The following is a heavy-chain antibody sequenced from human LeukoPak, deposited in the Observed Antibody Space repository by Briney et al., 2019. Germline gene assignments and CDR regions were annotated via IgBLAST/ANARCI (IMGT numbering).Heavy chain of an antibody. D-gene: IGHD5-24*01. J-gene: IGHJ4*02. CDR3: VRDNAAADGALDY. V-gene: IGHV3-33*01. Sequence: GGSLRLSCVASGFTFSSHSMHWVRQAPGTGLEWVAVIWYDGSHRYYPDSVKGRFTISRDNSKNTFFLQMDSLRVDDTAVYYCVRDNAAADGALDYWGQGSLVTVSS. CDR1: GFTFSSHS. CDR2: IWYDGSHR.